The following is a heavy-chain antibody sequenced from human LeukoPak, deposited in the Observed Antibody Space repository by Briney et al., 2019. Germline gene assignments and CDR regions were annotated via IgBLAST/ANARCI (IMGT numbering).Heavy chain of an antibody. CDR2: IYYSGST. CDR1: GGSISYYY. V-gene: IGHV4-59*01. Sequence: SETLSLTCTVSGGSISYYYWSWIRQSPGKGLEWIGFIYYSGSTNYNPSLKSRVTISVDTSKNQFSLQLRSVTAADTAVYYCAREDPQTTVPEGMDVWGQGTTVTVSS. CDR3: AREDPQTTVPEGMDV. D-gene: IGHD4-17*01. J-gene: IGHJ6*02.